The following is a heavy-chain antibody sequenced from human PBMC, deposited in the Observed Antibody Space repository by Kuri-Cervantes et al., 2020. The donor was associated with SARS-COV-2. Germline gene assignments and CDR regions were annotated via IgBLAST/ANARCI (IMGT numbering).Heavy chain of an antibody. CDR1: GGTFSSYA. Sequence: SVKVSCKASGGTFSSYAISWVRQAPGQGLEWMGGIIPIFCIANYAQKFQGRVTITADESTSTAYMELSSLRSEDTAVYYCARDRLPITIFGVVINFQHWGQGTLVTVSS. CDR3: ARDRLPITIFGVVINFQH. V-gene: IGHV1-69*13. D-gene: IGHD3-3*01. CDR2: IIPIFCIA. J-gene: IGHJ1*01.